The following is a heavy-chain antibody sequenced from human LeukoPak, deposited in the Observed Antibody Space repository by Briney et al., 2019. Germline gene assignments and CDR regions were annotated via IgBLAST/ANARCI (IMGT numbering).Heavy chain of an antibody. J-gene: IGHJ4*02. CDR2: MNPNSGNT. D-gene: IGHD6-19*01. CDR3: ARVDQIAVAGKDAG. Sequence: ASVKVSCKASGYTFTSYDIDWVRQATGQGLEWMGWMNPNSGNTGYAQKFQGRVTMTRNTSISTAYMELSSLRSEDTAVYYCARVDQIAVAGKDAGWGQGTLVTVSS. CDR1: GYTFTSYD. V-gene: IGHV1-8*01.